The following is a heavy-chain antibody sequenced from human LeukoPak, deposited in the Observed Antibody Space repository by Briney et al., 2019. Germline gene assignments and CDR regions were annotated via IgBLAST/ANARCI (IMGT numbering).Heavy chain of an antibody. D-gene: IGHD6-19*01. CDR2: ISSSGSTI. CDR3: ARTRSGAVAGPSGFDY. J-gene: IGHJ4*02. V-gene: IGHV3-48*03. Sequence: PGGSLRLSCAASGFPFSSYEMNWVRQAPGKGLEWVSYISSSGSTIYYADSVKGRFTISRDNAKNSLYLQMNSLRAEDTAVYYCARTRSGAVAGPSGFDYWGQGTLVTVSS. CDR1: GFPFSSYE.